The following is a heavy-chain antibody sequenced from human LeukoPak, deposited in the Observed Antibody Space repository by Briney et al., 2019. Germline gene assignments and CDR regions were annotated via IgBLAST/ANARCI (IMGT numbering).Heavy chain of an antibody. CDR3: AKVAKYYYGSETYFFFED. J-gene: IGHJ4*02. CDR2: IKTSGST. D-gene: IGHD3-10*01. Sequence: NPSETLSLTCTVSGGSISTYYWSWIRQPVGKGLEWIGHIKTSGSTHYNPSLRSRITMSVDTSKNQFSLNLSSVTAADTAVHYCAKVAKYYYGSETYFFFEDWGQGTLVTVSS. V-gene: IGHV4-4*07. CDR1: GGSISTYY.